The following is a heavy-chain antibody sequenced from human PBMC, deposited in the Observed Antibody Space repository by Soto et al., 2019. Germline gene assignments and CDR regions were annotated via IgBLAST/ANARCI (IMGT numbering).Heavy chain of an antibody. J-gene: IGHJ4*02. CDR1: GGTFSSYA. V-gene: IGHV1-69*12. CDR2: IIPIFGTA. CDR3: ARGRYSYGRPHYFDY. Sequence: QVQLVQSGAEVKKPGSSVKVSCKASGGTFSSYAISWVRQAPGQGLEWMGGIIPIFGTANYAQKFQGRVTITADESMSTAYMELSSLRSDDTAVYYCARGRYSYGRPHYFDYWGQGTLVTVSS. D-gene: IGHD5-18*01.